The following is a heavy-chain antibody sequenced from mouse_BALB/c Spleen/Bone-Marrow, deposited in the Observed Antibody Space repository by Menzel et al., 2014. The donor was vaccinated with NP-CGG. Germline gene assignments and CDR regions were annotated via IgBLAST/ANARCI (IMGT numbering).Heavy chain of an antibody. CDR2: INPNNGGT. CDR1: GYTFTDYY. J-gene: IGHJ3*01. Sequence: VQLKESGPELVKPGASVKMSCKASGYTFTDYYMKWVKQSHGKRLEWIGDINPNNGGTSYNQTFKGKVTLTVDKSSSTAYMQLYSLTSEDSAVYYCARSCDYDYEGTWFAYWGQGTLVTVSA. CDR3: ARSCDYDYEGTWFAY. D-gene: IGHD2-4*01. V-gene: IGHV1-26*01.